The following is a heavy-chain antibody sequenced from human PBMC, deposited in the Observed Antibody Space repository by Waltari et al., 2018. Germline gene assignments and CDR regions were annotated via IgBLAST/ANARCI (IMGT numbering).Heavy chain of an antibody. Sequence: EVQLVESGGGLVKPGGSLRLSCAASGFTFSTYSMHWLRQAPGKGLEWVSSITTSSNYIDFADSLKGRSTVSRDNAKNSMYIEMNSLRAEDTAVYYCTRGSGWNPNFDYWGQGTLVTVSS. CDR1: GFTFSTYS. V-gene: IGHV3-21*06. J-gene: IGHJ4*02. CDR3: TRGSGWNPNFDY. D-gene: IGHD6-19*01. CDR2: ITTSSNYI.